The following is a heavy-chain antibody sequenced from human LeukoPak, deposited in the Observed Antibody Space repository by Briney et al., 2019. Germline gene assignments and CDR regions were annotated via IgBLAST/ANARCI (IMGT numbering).Heavy chain of an antibody. D-gene: IGHD6-6*01. V-gene: IGHV3-30*01. CDR3: ARGGAARNFWGYYFDF. Sequence: PGGSLRLSCAASGFTFSSYAMHWVRQAPGKGLEWVAVISYDGSNKYYADSVKGRFTISRDNSKNTLSLQMNSLRAEDTAVYYCARGGAARNFWGYYFDFWGQGTLVAVSS. CDR1: GFTFSSYA. CDR2: ISYDGSNK. J-gene: IGHJ4*02.